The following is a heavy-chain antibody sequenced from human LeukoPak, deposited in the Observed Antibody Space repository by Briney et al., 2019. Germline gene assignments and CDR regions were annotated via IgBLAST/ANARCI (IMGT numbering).Heavy chain of an antibody. CDR2: INLYSGGT. V-gene: IGHV1-2*02. CDR1: GYTFTAYY. J-gene: IGHJ4*02. CDR3: VRDRTKYCSSTSCPLDY. Sequence: ASVKVSCKASGYTFTAYYIHWVRQAPGQGLEWMGWINLYSGGTNYAQKFQGRVTMTRDTSISTAYMELSRLRSDDTAVYYCVRDRTKYCSSTSCPLDYWGQGTLVTVSS. D-gene: IGHD2-2*01.